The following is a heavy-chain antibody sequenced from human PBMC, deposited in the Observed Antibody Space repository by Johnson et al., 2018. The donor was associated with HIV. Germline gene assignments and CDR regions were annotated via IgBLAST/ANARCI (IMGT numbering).Heavy chain of an antibody. Sequence: QVQLVESGGGVVQPGRSLRLSCAASGFTVSSNYMSWVRQAPGKGLEWVAFIRYDGSNKYYADSVKGRFTISRDNSKNTLYLQMNSLRADDTAVYYCAIEEGDYGDSSTDDAFDFWGQGTGVTVSS. CDR1: GFTVSSNY. V-gene: IGHV3-33*08. J-gene: IGHJ3*01. D-gene: IGHD4-17*01. CDR2: IRYDGSNK. CDR3: AIEEGDYGDSSTDDAFDF.